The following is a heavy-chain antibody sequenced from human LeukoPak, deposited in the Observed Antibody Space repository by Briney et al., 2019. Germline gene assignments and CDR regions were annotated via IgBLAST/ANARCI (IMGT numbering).Heavy chain of an antibody. Sequence: SVILSCKASGGTFSTNAISWVRQAPGQGLEWMGRIIPILDVANYAQKFQGRVTIAADESTSTDYLELSTLRAEDTAVYYCARVDRDAEEDFDYWGQGTLVTVSS. CDR3: ARVDRDAEEDFDY. CDR1: GGTFSTNA. CDR2: IIPILDVA. D-gene: IGHD5-24*01. V-gene: IGHV1-69*04. J-gene: IGHJ4*02.